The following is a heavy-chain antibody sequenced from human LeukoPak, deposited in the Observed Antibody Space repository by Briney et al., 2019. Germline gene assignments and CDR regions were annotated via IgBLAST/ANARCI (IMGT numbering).Heavy chain of an antibody. CDR1: GASISSYF. Sequence: SETLSLTCTVSGASISSYFWTWIRQPPGKGLEWIGYIYYSGSTNYNPSLKSRVTISVDTSKNQFSLKLSSVTAADTAVYYCARVQYSSSWYGYYYYMDVWGKGTTVTVSS. CDR2: IYYSGST. V-gene: IGHV4-59*01. CDR3: ARVQYSSSWYGYYYYMDV. D-gene: IGHD6-13*01. J-gene: IGHJ6*03.